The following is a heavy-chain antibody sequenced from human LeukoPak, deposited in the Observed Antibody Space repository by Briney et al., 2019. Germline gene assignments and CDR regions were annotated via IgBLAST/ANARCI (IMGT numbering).Heavy chain of an antibody. V-gene: IGHV1-69*13. D-gene: IGHD3-10*01. J-gene: IGHJ4*02. CDR2: IIPIFGTA. CDR3: ERDLYGSGRGGGDY. Sequence: SSVKVSCKASGGTFSSYAISWVRLAPGQGLEWMGGIIPIFGTANYAQKFQGRVTITADESTITAYMELSSLRSEDTAVYYCERDLYGSGRGGGDYWGQGTLVTVSS. CDR1: GGTFSSYA.